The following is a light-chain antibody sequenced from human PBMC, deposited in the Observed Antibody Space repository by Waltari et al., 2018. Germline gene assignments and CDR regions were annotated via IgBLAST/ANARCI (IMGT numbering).Light chain of an antibody. V-gene: IGLV1-47*01. CDR2: RNN. CDR1: SSNIGSNY. Sequence: QSVLTQPPSASGTPGQRVTISCSGSSSNIGSNYVYWYQQLPGPAPKLLIYRNNQRPSGVPDRFSGSKSGTSASLAISGLRSEDEADYYCAAWDDSLSVLFGGGTKLTVL. CDR3: AAWDDSLSVL. J-gene: IGLJ2*01.